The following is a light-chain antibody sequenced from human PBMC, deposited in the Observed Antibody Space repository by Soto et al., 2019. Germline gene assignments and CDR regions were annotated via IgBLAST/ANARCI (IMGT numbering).Light chain of an antibody. Sequence: DIQMTQSPSSLSASVGDSVTITCRASQSIRNYLSWYQQKAGRAPDLLIFAASILHSGVPSRFSGSGSRPDFTLTISNLQPEDFATYFCQQRDSSPYTFGQGTKLEI. CDR2: AAS. CDR1: QSIRNY. V-gene: IGKV1-39*01. CDR3: QQRDSSPYT. J-gene: IGKJ2*01.